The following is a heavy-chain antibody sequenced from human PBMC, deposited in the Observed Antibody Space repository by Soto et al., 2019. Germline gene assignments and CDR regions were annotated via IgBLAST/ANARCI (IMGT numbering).Heavy chain of an antibody. D-gene: IGHD3-10*01. V-gene: IGHV4-34*01. CDR3: ARGYPKDGSGNPGYYFDY. Sequence: QVQLQQWGAGLLKPSETLSLTCAVDGGSFSGYYWSWIRQPPGKGLEWIGEINHSGSTNYNPSLKSRVTISVDTSKNQFSLKLSSVTAADTAVYYCARGYPKDGSGNPGYYFDYWGQGTLVTVSS. CDR2: INHSGST. CDR1: GGSFSGYY. J-gene: IGHJ4*02.